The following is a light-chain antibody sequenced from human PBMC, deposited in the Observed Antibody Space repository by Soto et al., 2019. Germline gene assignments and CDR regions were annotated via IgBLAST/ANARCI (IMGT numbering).Light chain of an antibody. Sequence: DIQLTQSPSFLSASVGDRVTITCRASQAISTYFAWYQQKPGEAPKLLIYAASRLQSGVPSRFSGGGSGTEFTLTISSLQPEDVATYYCQQVHTYPLTFGPGTKLDIK. J-gene: IGKJ3*01. V-gene: IGKV1-9*01. CDR1: QAISTY. CDR3: QQVHTYPLT. CDR2: AAS.